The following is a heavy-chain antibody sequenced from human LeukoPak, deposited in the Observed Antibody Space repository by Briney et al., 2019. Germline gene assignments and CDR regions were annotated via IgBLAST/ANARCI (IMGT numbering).Heavy chain of an antibody. CDR3: AKPYDSSGYYYPTIDH. J-gene: IGHJ4*02. Sequence: GGSLTLSCAASGFTFSNYAMNWVRQAPGKGLESASAISGSGTRTYYADSVKGRFTISRDNSKNTLYLQMNSLRAEDTAVYYCAKPYDSSGYYYPTIDHWGQGTLVTVSS. V-gene: IGHV3-23*01. D-gene: IGHD3-22*01. CDR2: ISGSGTRT. CDR1: GFTFSNYA.